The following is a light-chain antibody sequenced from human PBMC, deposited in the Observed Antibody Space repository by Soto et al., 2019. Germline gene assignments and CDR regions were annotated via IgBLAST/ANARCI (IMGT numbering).Light chain of an antibody. Sequence: DIVMTQSPATLSVSPGDRATLSCRASQSVSSNLAWYQQKPGQAPRLLIYGASTRATGIPARFSGSGSGTEFTLTISSLQSEDIAVYYCQQYNNWPFTFGPGTKVDIK. CDR1: QSVSSN. CDR2: GAS. V-gene: IGKV3-15*01. J-gene: IGKJ3*01. CDR3: QQYNNWPFT.